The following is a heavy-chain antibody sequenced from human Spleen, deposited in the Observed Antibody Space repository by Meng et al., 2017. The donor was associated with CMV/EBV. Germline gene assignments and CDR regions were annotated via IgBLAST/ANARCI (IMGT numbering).Heavy chain of an antibody. CDR2: INPDSGDT. Sequence: QVSLVQSGPDGQKPGDPRKVPSKASGYTFSGYYMHWVRQAPGQGLEWMGWINPDSGDTNYAQKFQGRLTMTRDISISTAYMELSRLRSDDTAVYSCAKLTAISPLGGYYGDYWGQGTLVTVSS. J-gene: IGHJ4*02. D-gene: IGHD3-16*01. V-gene: IGHV1-2*02. CDR3: AKLTAISPLGGYYGDY. CDR1: GYTFSGYY.